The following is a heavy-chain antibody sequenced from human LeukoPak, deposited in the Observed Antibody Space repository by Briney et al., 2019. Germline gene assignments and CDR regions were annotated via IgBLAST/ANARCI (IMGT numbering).Heavy chain of an antibody. D-gene: IGHD6-13*01. CDR1: GFTFSNYG. CDR2: MLYDGSNN. CDR3: ARGIPAAGPPYFDY. J-gene: IGHJ4*02. V-gene: IGHV3-33*01. Sequence: GGSLRLSCTASGFTFSNYGMHWVRQAPGKGLEWVAIMLYDGSNNYYADSVKGRFTMSRDKSKNTMYLHLNSLRAEDTAVYYCARGIPAAGPPYFDYWGQGTLVTVSS.